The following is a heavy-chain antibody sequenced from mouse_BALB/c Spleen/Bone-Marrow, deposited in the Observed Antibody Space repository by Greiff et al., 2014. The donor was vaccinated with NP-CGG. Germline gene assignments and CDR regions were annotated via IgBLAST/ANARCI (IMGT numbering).Heavy chain of an antibody. V-gene: IGHV1-5*01. CDR2: IYPGNSDT. CDR3: TTLARNYFDY. Sequence: VQLKESGAVLARPGASVKMSCKASGYTFTSFWMHWVKQRPGQGLEWIGTIYPGNSDTTYNQKFKGKAKLTAVTSTSTAYMELSSLTNEDSAVYYCTTLARNYFDYWGQGTTLTVSS. D-gene: IGHD3-1*01. CDR1: GYTFTSFW. J-gene: IGHJ2*01.